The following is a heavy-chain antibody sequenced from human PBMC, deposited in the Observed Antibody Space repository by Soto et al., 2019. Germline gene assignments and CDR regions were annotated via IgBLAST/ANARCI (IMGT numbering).Heavy chain of an antibody. CDR3: AKGHDFWTTYSYYYGMYV. CDR1: GFSRGKYS. V-gene: IGHV3-23*01. CDR2: ISSSGGST. D-gene: IGHD3-3*01. J-gene: IGHJ6*02. Sequence: GGSLRLSCAAPGFSRGKYSMTWARQAPGKGLEWVSGISSSGGSTAYGDSVKSRFTSSRDNSKNTLYLQMNSLRDDDAAVYFCAKGHDFWTTYSYYYGMYVWGQGTTVTVSS.